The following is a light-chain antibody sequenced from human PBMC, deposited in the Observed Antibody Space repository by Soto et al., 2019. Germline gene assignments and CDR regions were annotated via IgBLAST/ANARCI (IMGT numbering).Light chain of an antibody. V-gene: IGLV2-11*01. Sequence: QSVLTQPRSVSGSPGQSVTISCTGTSSDVGGSNHVSWYQHHPGKAPKFMIYDVSKRPSGVPDRLSGSKSANTASLTISWLQDEDEADYYCCSSAGDYTFVFGTGTKVTVL. J-gene: IGLJ1*01. CDR2: DVS. CDR1: SSDVGGSNH. CDR3: CSSAGDYTFV.